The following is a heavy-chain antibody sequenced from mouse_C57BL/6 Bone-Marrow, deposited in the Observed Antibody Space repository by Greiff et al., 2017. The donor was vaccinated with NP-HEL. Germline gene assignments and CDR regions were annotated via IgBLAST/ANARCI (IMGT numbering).Heavy chain of an antibody. CDR1: GFTFSSYG. CDR3: ARRTFAY. Sequence: EVQLVESGGDLVKPGGSLKLSCAASGFTFSSYGMSWVRQTPDKRLEWVATISSGGSYTYYPDSVKGRFTISRDNAKNTLYLQMSLLNSEDTAMYYCARRTFAYWGQGTLVTVSA. D-gene: IGHD5-1*01. CDR2: ISSGGSYT. J-gene: IGHJ3*01. V-gene: IGHV5-6*01.